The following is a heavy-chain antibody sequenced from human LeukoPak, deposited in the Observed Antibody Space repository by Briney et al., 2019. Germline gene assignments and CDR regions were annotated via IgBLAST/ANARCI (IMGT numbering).Heavy chain of an antibody. Sequence: PSQTLSLTCAVSGGSISSGGYSWSWTRQPPGKGLEWIGYIYHSGSTYYNPSLKSRVTISVDRSKKQFSLKLRSVTAAATAVYYCARVYRTKRYTIFGVDPEGWFDPWGQGTLVTVSS. CDR1: GGSISSGGYS. V-gene: IGHV4-30-2*01. D-gene: IGHD3-3*01. CDR3: ARVYRTKRYTIFGVDPEGWFDP. CDR2: IYHSGST. J-gene: IGHJ5*02.